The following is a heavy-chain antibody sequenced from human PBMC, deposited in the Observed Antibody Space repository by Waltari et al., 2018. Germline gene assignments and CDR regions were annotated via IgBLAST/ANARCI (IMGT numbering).Heavy chain of an antibody. Sequence: QVQLQESGPGLVKPSETLSFTCTVSGGSISSYYWSWIRQPPGKGLEWIGYIYYSGSTNYTPPLRSRVTISVDTSKNQFSLKLSSVTAADTAVYYCARGAKGELYNWFDPWGQGTLVTVSS. CDR1: GGSISSYY. D-gene: IGHD1-7*01. V-gene: IGHV4-59*01. J-gene: IGHJ5*02. CDR3: ARGAKGELYNWFDP. CDR2: IYYSGST.